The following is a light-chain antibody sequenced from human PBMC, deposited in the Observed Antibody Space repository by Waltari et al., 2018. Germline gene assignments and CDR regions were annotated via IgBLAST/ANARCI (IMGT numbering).Light chain of an antibody. CDR3: QQDYTTPFT. CDR1: QGINKE. V-gene: IGKV1-27*01. CDR2: AAS. Sequence: DIQMTQSPASLSASVGDRVTVTCRASQGINKELNWYQQKPGKAPTLLIYAASSLQTGVSSRFSGSGSGIDFTFSISSLQPEDVAIYYCQQDYTTPFTFGPGTKLDIK. J-gene: IGKJ3*01.